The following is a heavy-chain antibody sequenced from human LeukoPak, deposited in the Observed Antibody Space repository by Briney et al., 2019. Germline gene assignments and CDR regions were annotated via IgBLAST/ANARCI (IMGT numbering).Heavy chain of an antibody. CDR2: INPSGGHT. Sequence: GASVKVSCKPSGYTFSSYHVHWVRQAPGQGLEWMGMINPSGGHTRYSQKFQGRVTMTRDVSTSTVYMELSSLISEGTAVYYCARDMYGRSSEGNRFDPWGQGTLVTVSS. D-gene: IGHD6-6*01. J-gene: IGHJ5*02. CDR3: ARDMYGRSSEGNRFDP. V-gene: IGHV1-46*01. CDR1: GYTFSSYH.